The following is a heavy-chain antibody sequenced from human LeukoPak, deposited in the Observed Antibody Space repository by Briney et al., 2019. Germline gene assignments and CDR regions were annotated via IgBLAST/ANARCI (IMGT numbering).Heavy chain of an antibody. CDR3: ARGNYYYDYVWGSYRPFDY. CDR2: INHSGST. CDR1: GGSFSGYY. J-gene: IGHJ4*02. V-gene: IGHV4-34*01. Sequence: SETLSLTCAVYGGSFSGYYWSWIRQPPGKGLEWIGDINHSGSTNYNPSLKSRVTISVDTSKNQFSLKLSSVTAADTAVYYCARGNYYYDYVWGSYRPFDYWGQGTLVTVSS. D-gene: IGHD3-16*02.